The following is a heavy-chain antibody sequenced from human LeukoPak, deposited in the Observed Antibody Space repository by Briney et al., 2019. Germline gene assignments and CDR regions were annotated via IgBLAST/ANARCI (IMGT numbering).Heavy chain of an antibody. D-gene: IGHD3-10*01. V-gene: IGHV3-23*01. CDR3: AKDLISPRSVGSSEKLDY. CDR1: GFTFSSYA. J-gene: IGHJ4*02. CDR2: IFGSGIDT. Sequence: SGGSLRLSCAASGFTFSSYAMSWVRQAPGKGLEWVSSIFGSGIDTQYADSVKGRFTISRDNSKNTLYLEMNGLRPEDTAIYYCAKDLISPRSVGSSEKLDYRGQGTLVTVSS.